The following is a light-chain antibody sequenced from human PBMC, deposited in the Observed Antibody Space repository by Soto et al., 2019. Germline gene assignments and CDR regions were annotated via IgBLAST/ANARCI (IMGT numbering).Light chain of an antibody. Sequence: QSVLTQPPSVSGAPGQTVTISCTGSNSNIGAGYDVHWYQQLPGTAPKLLIYGNKNRPSGVPDRFSGSKSGTSASLAITGLQAEDEAAYYCHSFDSSLSGHVFGTRTKLTVL. CDR1: NSNIGAGYD. J-gene: IGLJ1*01. CDR2: GNK. V-gene: IGLV1-40*01. CDR3: HSFDSSLSGHV.